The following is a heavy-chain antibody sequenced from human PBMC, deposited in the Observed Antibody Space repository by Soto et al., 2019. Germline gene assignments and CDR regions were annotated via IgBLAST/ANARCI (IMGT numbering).Heavy chain of an antibody. V-gene: IGHV4-59*01. CDR1: GGSISSYY. CDR2: IYYSGST. J-gene: IGHJ6*02. CDR3: ARDTVSSNNYYYYGMDV. D-gene: IGHD6-13*01. Sequence: SETLSLTCTVSGGSISSYYWSWIRQPPGKGLEWIGYIYYSGSTNYNPSLKSRVTISVDTSKNQFSLKLSSVTAADTAVYYCARDTVSSNNYYYYGMDVWGQGTTVTVSS.